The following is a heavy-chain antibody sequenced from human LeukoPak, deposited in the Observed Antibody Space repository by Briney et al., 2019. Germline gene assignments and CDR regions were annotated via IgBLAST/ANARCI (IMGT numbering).Heavy chain of an antibody. J-gene: IGHJ4*02. D-gene: IGHD3-3*01. Sequence: GGSLRLSCAASGFTFSTYGMHWVRQAPGKGLEWVAIIWYDGSNQYYANSVRGRFTISRDNSKNTLYLQMSSLRDEDTAVYYCARDLITIFGVVNPTSDYWGQGTLVTVSS. CDR3: ARDLITIFGVVNPTSDY. CDR1: GFTFSTYG. CDR2: IWYDGSNQ. V-gene: IGHV3-33*01.